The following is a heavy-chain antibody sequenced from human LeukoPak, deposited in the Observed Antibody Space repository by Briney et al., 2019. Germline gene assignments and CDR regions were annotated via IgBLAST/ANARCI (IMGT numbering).Heavy chain of an antibody. CDR2: ISGSGGRT. D-gene: IGHD6-19*01. V-gene: IGHV3-23*01. Sequence: PGGSLRLSCAASGXTFRSYAMSWVRQAPGKGLEWVSAISGSGGRTYYADSVKGRFTISRDNFRSTLYLQMNSLRVEDTAEYYCAKDRYSSGWDDAFDIWGQGTMVTVSS. J-gene: IGHJ3*02. CDR3: AKDRYSSGWDDAFDI. CDR1: GXTFRSYA.